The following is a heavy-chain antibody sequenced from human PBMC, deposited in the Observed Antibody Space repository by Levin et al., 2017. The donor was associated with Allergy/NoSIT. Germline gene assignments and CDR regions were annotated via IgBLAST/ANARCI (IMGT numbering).Heavy chain of an antibody. V-gene: IGHV1-2*02. Sequence: ASVKVSCKASGYTFTGYYMHWVRQAPGQGLEWMGWINPNSGGTNYAQKFQGRVTMTRDTSISTAYMELSRLRSDDTAVYYCARGERGSGWSGHNWFDPWGQGTLVTVSS. CDR1: GYTFTGYY. CDR2: INPNSGGT. D-gene: IGHD6-19*01. J-gene: IGHJ5*02. CDR3: ARGERGSGWSGHNWFDP.